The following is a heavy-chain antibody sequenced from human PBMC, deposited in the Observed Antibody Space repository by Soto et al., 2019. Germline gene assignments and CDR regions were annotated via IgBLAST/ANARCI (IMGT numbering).Heavy chain of an antibody. J-gene: IGHJ4*02. CDR3: AKCPYGSGSYYPFDY. CDR2: ISGSGGST. CDR1: GFTFSSYA. V-gene: IGHV3-23*01. D-gene: IGHD3-10*01. Sequence: GGSLRLSCAASGFTFSSYAMSWVRQAPGKGLEWVSAISGSGGSTYYADSVKGRFTISRDNSKNTLYLQMNSLRAEDTAVYYCAKCPYGSGSYYPFDYWGQGTLVTVSS.